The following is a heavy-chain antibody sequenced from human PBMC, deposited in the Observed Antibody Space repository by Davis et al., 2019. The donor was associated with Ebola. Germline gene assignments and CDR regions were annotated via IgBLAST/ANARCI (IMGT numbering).Heavy chain of an antibody. CDR3: ARDLYLGSWNYYGMDV. CDR1: GFTFSSYA. D-gene: IGHD2-2*02. V-gene: IGHV3-7*01. CDR2: IKQDGSER. J-gene: IGHJ6*02. Sequence: GGSLRLSCAASGFTFSSYAMSWVRQAPGKGLEWVANIKQDGSERAYVDSVRGRFTISRDNAKNSWYLQMNSLRAEDTAVYYCARDLYLGSWNYYGMDVWGQGTTVTVS.